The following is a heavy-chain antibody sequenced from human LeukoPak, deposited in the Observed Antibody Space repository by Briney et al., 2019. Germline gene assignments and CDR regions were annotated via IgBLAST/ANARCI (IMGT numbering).Heavy chain of an antibody. V-gene: IGHV1-2*02. CDR3: ARDDYGDLQYFEN. J-gene: IGHJ4*02. CDR2: INPNDGGT. Sequence: ASVKVSCKASGYTFAKNFLHWVRRAPGQGLELMGWINPNDGGTLYAQKFQGRVTMTTDTSIATAYMEMSTLTSDDTAVYYCARDDYGDLQYFENWGQGTLVTVSS. CDR1: GYTFAKNF. D-gene: IGHD4-17*01.